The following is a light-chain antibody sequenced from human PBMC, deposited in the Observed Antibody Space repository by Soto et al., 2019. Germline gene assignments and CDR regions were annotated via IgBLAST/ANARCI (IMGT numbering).Light chain of an antibody. CDR3: QKYSSDPFT. V-gene: IGKV1-27*01. J-gene: IGKJ3*01. Sequence: DIQMTQSPSSLSASVGERVTITCRASQGISNYVAWYQQKPGKVPQLLISAASTLQSGVPSRFSGSGSGTDFTLTISSLQPDDVATYYCQKYSSDPFTFGPGTKVDIK. CDR1: QGISNY. CDR2: AAS.